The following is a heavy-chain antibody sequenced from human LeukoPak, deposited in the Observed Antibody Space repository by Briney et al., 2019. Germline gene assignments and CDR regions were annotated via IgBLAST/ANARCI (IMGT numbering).Heavy chain of an antibody. Sequence: GGSLRLSCAASGFTFSSYAMHWVRQAPGKGLEWVAVISYDGSNKYYADSVKGRFTISRDNSKNTLYLQMNSLRAEDTAVCYCASGYGDEYYFDYWGQGTLVTVSS. V-gene: IGHV3-30-3*01. D-gene: IGHD4-17*01. CDR1: GFTFSSYA. CDR2: ISYDGSNK. CDR3: ASGYGDEYYFDY. J-gene: IGHJ4*02.